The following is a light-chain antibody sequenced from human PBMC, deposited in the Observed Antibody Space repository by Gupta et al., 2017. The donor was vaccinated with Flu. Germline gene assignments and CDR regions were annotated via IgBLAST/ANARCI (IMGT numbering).Light chain of an antibody. CDR2: KAS. J-gene: IGKJ1*01. CDR1: QTINNY. CDR3: QQYDSFWT. V-gene: IGKV1-5*03. Sequence: DIQMTQSPSTLSASVGDRVTITCRASQTINNYLAWYQQRPGKAPKLLISKASTLESGVTSRFSGTGSGTEFTLTSSSLQPDDFATYYCQQYDSFWTFGQGTTVEIK.